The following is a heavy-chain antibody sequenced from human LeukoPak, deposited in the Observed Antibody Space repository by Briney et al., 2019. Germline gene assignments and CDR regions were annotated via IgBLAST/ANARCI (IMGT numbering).Heavy chain of an antibody. CDR2: INAGNGNT. Sequence: SVKVSCQASGYTFTNYAIHWVRQAPGQRLEWMGWINAGNGNTKYSQKFQGRVTITRDTSASTAYMELSSLRSEDAALYYCARDISHLDGGYPYNWFDPWGQGTLVTVSS. CDR3: ARDISHLDGGYPYNWFDP. D-gene: IGHD4-17*01. CDR1: GYTFTNYA. V-gene: IGHV1-3*01. J-gene: IGHJ5*02.